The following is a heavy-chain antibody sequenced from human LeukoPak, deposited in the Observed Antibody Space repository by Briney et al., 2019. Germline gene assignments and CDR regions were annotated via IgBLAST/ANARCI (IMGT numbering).Heavy chain of an antibody. CDR1: GFTFDDYA. V-gene: IGHV3-9*01. Sequence: PGRSLRLSCAASGFTFDDYAMHWVRQAPGKGLEWVSGISWNSGSIGYADSVKGRFTISRDNAKNSLYLQMNSLRAEDTALYYCAKDNVLYSSGWYGVLGYWGQGTLVTVSS. D-gene: IGHD6-19*01. CDR2: ISWNSGSI. J-gene: IGHJ4*02. CDR3: AKDNVLYSSGWYGVLGY.